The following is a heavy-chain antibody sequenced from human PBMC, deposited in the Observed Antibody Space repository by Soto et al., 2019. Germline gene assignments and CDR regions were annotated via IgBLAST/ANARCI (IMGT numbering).Heavy chain of an antibody. D-gene: IGHD2-21*02. J-gene: IGHJ2*01. CDR2: IIPILGIA. CDR1: GGTFSSYT. V-gene: IGHV1-69*02. CDR3: ARAGPREGGDRPWWYFDL. Sequence: QVQLVQSGAEVKKPGSSVKVSCKASGGTFSSYTISWVRQAPGQGLEWMGRIIPILGIANYAQKFQGRVTITADKSTSTAYMELSSLRSKETHVYYCARAGPREGGDRPWWYFDLWGRGTLVSVAS.